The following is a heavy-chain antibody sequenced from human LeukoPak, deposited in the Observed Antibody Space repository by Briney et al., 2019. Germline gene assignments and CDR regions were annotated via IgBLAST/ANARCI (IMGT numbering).Heavy chain of an antibody. CDR2: MSSGSSYI. Sequence: GGSLRLSCAASGFSFSSYSMTWVRQAPGKGLEWVSSMSSGSSYIYYADSVRGRSTISRDNAKNSLYLLMNSLRVEDTAVYYRARDRPTGASRLFVVQWGQGTLVTVSS. CDR1: GFSFSSYS. J-gene: IGHJ4*02. CDR3: ARDRPTGASRLFVVQ. D-gene: IGHD3-3*01. V-gene: IGHV3-21*01.